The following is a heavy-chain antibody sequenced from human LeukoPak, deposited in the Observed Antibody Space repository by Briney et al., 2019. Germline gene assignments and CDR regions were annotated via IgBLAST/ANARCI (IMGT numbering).Heavy chain of an antibody. V-gene: IGHV3-23*01. CDR3: ARGYSNLAY. D-gene: IGHD5-18*01. CDR1: GSGFSFSSYG. Sequence: GRSLRPSCAASGSGFSFSSYGMGWVRQAPRKGLEWVSGISGGGDSTHYADSVKGRFNISRDNSKNTLFLQMNSLRVEDTAVYYCARGYSNLAYWGQGTLVTVSS. CDR2: ISGGGDST. J-gene: IGHJ4*02.